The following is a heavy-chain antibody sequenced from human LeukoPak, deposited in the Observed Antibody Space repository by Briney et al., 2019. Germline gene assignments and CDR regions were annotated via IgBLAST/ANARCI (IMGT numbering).Heavy chain of an antibody. J-gene: IGHJ5*02. Sequence: PETLSLTCAVYGGSFSGYYWSWIRQPPGKGLEWIGEINHSGSTNYNPSLKSRVTISVDTSKNQFSLKLSSVTAADTAVYYCARESYSGSGSYYTSWFDPWGQGTLVTVSS. D-gene: IGHD3-10*01. CDR3: ARESYSGSGSYYTSWFDP. CDR2: INHSGST. V-gene: IGHV4-34*01. CDR1: GGSFSGYY.